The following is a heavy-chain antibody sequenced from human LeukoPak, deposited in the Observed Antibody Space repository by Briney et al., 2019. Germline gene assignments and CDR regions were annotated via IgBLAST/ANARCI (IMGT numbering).Heavy chain of an antibody. J-gene: IGHJ4*02. CDR2: ISWDGGST. V-gene: IGHV3-66*01. D-gene: IGHD5-12*01. CDR3: ARGPSGYHNT. Sequence: GGSLRLSCAASGFTFSSYSMNWVRQAPGKGLEWVSLISWDGGSTYYADSVKGRFTISRDNSKNTLYLQMNSLRAEDTAVYYCARGPSGYHNTGGQGTLVTVSS. CDR1: GFTFSSYS.